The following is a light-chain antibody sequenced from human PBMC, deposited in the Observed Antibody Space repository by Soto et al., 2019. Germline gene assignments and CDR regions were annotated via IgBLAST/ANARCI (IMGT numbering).Light chain of an antibody. CDR3: QQRDKWPRT. V-gene: IGKV3-11*01. CDR2: GAS. CDR1: QSVGSY. Sequence: EIVLTQSPATLSLSPGERATLSCRASQSVGSYLAWYQHKPGQAPRLLIYGASNRATDIPGRFSGRGSGTDFSLTISSLESRDSAGYYCQQRDKWPRTFGQGTKLEIK. J-gene: IGKJ2*01.